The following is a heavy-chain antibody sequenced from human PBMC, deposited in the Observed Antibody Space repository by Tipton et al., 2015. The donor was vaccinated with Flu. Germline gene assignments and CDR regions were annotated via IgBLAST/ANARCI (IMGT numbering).Heavy chain of an antibody. CDR1: GFVFSSYA. V-gene: IGHV3-23*01. D-gene: IGHD4-23*01. CDR3: AETTVAPRTGWFDP. Sequence: PLRLSCAASGFVFSSYAMSWVRQAPGKGLEWVSSISGSGDSTYYADSVKGRFTISRDNSKNTLYLQMNSLRAEDTAVYYCAETTVAPRTGWFDPWGQGTLVTVSS. CDR2: ISGSGDST. J-gene: IGHJ5*02.